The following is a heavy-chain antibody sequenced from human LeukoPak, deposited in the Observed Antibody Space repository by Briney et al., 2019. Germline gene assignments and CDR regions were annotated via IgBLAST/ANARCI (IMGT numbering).Heavy chain of an antibody. J-gene: IGHJ4*02. CDR1: GFTFTSSA. CDR2: IVVGSGDT. V-gene: IGHV1-58*02. CDR3: AADRDYYDSSGYSY. D-gene: IGHD3-22*01. Sequence: ASVRVSCKASGFTFTSSAMQWVRQARGQRREGRGWIVVGSGDTNYAQKFQERVTITRDMSTSTAYMELSSLRSEDTAVYYCAADRDYYDSSGYSYWGQGTLVTVSS.